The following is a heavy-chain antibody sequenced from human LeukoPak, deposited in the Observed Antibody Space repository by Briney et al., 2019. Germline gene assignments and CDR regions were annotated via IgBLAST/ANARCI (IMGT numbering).Heavy chain of an antibody. CDR1: GGSISSGGYY. J-gene: IGHJ4*02. D-gene: IGHD6-13*01. CDR2: IYYSGST. V-gene: IGHV4-61*08. Sequence: SETLSLTCTVSGGSISSGGYYWSWIRQPPGKGLEWIGYIYYSGSTNYNPSLKSRVTISVDTSKNQFSLKLSSVTAADTAVYYCARQLAPAGYSDYWGQGTLVTVSP. CDR3: ARQLAPAGYSDY.